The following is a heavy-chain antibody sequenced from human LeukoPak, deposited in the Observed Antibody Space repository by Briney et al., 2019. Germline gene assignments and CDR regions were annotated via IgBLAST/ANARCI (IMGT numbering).Heavy chain of an antibody. J-gene: IGHJ6*03. V-gene: IGHV3-7*01. CDR2: ISPDGSEK. D-gene: IGHD3-22*01. CDR1: GFTFSSYG. CDR3: ARVPDSSGYYYLYYYMDV. Sequence: GGSLRLSCAASGFTFSSYGMHWVRQAPGKGLEWVANISPDGSEKSYVDSVKGRFTTSRDNAKNSLYLQMNSLRAEDTAVYYCARVPDSSGYYYLYYYMDVWGKGTTVSISS.